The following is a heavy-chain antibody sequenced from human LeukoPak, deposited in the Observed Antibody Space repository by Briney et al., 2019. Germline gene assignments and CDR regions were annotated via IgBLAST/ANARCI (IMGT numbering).Heavy chain of an antibody. CDR1: DYPISSGYF. V-gene: IGHV4-38-2*02. CDR3: AREHCAGGYCYFLDY. J-gene: IGHJ4*02. Sequence: PSEPLSLTCSVSDYPISSGYFRDSIRQPPGKGLEWIATISHSGSTYFNPSLKSRVIVSIDASKNQFSLNLTAVTAADTAVYFCAREHCAGGYCYFLDYWGQGTLVTVSS. D-gene: IGHD2/OR15-2a*01. CDR2: ISHSGST.